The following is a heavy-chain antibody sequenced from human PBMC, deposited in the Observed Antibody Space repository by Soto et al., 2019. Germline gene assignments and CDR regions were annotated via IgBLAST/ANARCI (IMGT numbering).Heavy chain of an antibody. J-gene: IGHJ6*02. V-gene: IGHV1-69*04. D-gene: IGHD6-25*01. CDR1: GGTFSSYT. Sequence: SVKVSCKASGGTFSSYTISWVRQAPGQGLEWMGRIIPILGIANYAQKFQGRVTITADKSTSTAYMELSSLRPEDTAVYYCARDLGGGGMDVWGQGTTVTVSS. CDR3: ARDLGGGGMDV. CDR2: IIPILGIA.